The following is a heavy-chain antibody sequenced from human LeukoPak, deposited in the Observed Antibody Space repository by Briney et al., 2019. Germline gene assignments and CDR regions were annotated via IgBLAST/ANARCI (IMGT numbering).Heavy chain of an antibody. CDR3: AKIKTSGWYNY. CDR2: ISGSGDTT. Sequence: GGSLRLSCATSGFTFSSYALTWVRQAPGMGLEWVSAISGSGDTTYYADSVKGRFTISRDNSKNTLYLQMNSLRAEDTAVYYCAKIKTSGWYNYWGQGTLVTVSS. J-gene: IGHJ4*02. CDR1: GFTFSSYA. D-gene: IGHD6-19*01. V-gene: IGHV3-23*01.